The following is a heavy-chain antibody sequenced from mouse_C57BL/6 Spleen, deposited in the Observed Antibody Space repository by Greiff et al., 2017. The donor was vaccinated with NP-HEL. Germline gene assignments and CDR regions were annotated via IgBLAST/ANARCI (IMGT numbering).Heavy chain of an antibody. V-gene: IGHV1-64*01. J-gene: IGHJ4*01. CDR2: IHPNSGST. Sequence: VQLQQSGAELVKPGASVKLSCKASGYTFTSYWMHWVKQRPGQGLEWIGMIHPNSGSTNYNEKFKSKATLTVDKSSSTAYMQLSSLTSEDSAVYYCARRYYDAMDYWGQGTSVTVSS. CDR1: GYTFTSYW. D-gene: IGHD2-1*01. CDR3: ARRYYDAMDY.